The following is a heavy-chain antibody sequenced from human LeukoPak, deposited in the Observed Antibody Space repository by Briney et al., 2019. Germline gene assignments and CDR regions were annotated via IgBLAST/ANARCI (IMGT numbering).Heavy chain of an antibody. CDR3: ARHQWYRRWFDP. D-gene: IGHD1-26*01. Sequence: SETLSLTCAVYGGSFGGYYWSWIRQPPGKGLEWIGEINDSGSTNYNPSLKSRVTISVDTSKNQFSLKLSSVTAADTAVYYCARHQWYRRWFDPWGQGTLVTVSS. CDR2: INDSGST. J-gene: IGHJ5*02. V-gene: IGHV4-34*01. CDR1: GGSFGGYY.